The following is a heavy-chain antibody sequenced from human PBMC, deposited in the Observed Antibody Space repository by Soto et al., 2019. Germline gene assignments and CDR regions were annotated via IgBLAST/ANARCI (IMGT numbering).Heavy chain of an antibody. CDR3: ARAHSTGWRYFDY. CDR2: IGFAGNNK. V-gene: IGHV3-33*01. J-gene: IGHJ4*02. D-gene: IGHD3-9*01. Sequence: GGSLRLSCVASGFPFDSYGIHWVRRAPGKGLEWVATIGFAGNNKYYADSVKGRFTISRDYSKNTLYLHINSLNVDDSVMFYCARAHSTGWRYFDYWGPGTLVTVSS. CDR1: GFPFDSYG.